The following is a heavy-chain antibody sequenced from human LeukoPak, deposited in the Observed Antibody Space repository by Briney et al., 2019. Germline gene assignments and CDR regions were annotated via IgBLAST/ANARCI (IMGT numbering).Heavy chain of an antibody. CDR1: GGSISSSNW. V-gene: IGHV4-4*02. CDR3: ARVPGYYDSRDNFDY. Sequence: PSGTLSLTCAVSGGSISSSNWWSWVRQPPGKGLEWIGEIYHSGSTNYNPSLKSRVTISVDKSKNQFSLKLSSVTAADTAVYYCARVPGYYDSRDNFDYWGQGTLVTVSS. J-gene: IGHJ4*02. D-gene: IGHD3-22*01. CDR2: IYHSGST.